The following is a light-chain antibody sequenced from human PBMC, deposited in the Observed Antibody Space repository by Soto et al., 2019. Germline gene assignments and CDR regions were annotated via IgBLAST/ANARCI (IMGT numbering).Light chain of an antibody. Sequence: DIVMTQSPDSLAVSLGERATINCKSSQSVLYSSNNENYLAWYQQKPGQPPNLLIYWASTRESGVPDRFSGSGSGTDFTLTISSLQAEDVAVYFCQQYYSTPPTFGQGTKVEIK. CDR1: QSVLYSSNNENY. V-gene: IGKV4-1*01. J-gene: IGKJ1*01. CDR3: QQYYSTPPT. CDR2: WAS.